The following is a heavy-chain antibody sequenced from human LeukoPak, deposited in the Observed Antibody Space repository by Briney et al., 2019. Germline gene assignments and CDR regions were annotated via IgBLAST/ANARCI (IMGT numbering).Heavy chain of an antibody. D-gene: IGHD3-10*01. CDR2: IYHSGST. J-gene: IGHJ4*02. CDR3: ARGGVVRGFDY. V-gene: IGHV4-30-2*01. CDR1: GGSISSGGYS. Sequence: SQTLSLTCAVSGGSISSGGYSWSWIRQPPGRGLEWIGYIYHSGSTYYNPSLKSRVTISVDRSKNQFSLKLSSVTAADTAVYYCARGGVVRGFDYWGQGTLVTVSS.